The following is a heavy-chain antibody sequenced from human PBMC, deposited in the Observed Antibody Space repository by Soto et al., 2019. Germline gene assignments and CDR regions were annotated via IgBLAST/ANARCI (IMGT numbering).Heavy chain of an antibody. D-gene: IGHD2-2*01. V-gene: IGHV1-18*01. CDR1: GYTFTTYG. CDR3: ALDVGHLRLCSTTLCYLAA. CDR2: ISGYNGDI. J-gene: IGHJ5*02. Sequence: QAQMVQSGAEVKKPGASVKVSCRTSGYTFTTYGVSWVREAPGQGLEWMGWISGYNGDITYAERLQGRLTMTTDTSMRTAYMELRNLRPEYTAVYFCALDVGHLRLCSTTLCYLAAWGQGIVVTVSS.